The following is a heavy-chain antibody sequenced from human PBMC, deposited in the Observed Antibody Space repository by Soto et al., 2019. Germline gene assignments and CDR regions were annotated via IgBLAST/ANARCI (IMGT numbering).Heavy chain of an antibody. D-gene: IGHD2-8*02. V-gene: IGHV4-59*12. CDR2: IYYSGST. CDR3: ARDKITGLFDY. CDR1: GGSISSYY. Sequence: SETLSLTCTVSGGSISSYYWSWIRQPPGKGLEWIGYIYYSGSTNYNPSLKSRVTISIDTSKNQFSLKLTSVTAADTAVYYCARDKITGLFDYWGQGTLVTVSS. J-gene: IGHJ4*02.